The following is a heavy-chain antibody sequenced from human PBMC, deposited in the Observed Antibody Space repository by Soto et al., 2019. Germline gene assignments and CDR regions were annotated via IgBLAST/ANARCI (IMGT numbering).Heavy chain of an antibody. Sequence: QVQLVQSGAEVKKPGSSVTVSCKASGGTFSNYAISWVRQAPGQGLEWMGGIIPMFGTPNYAQKFQGRVTITADESTNTAYMELSSLRSEDTAVYYCARDRGNFDYWGQGTLVTVSS. CDR1: GGTFSNYA. J-gene: IGHJ4*02. V-gene: IGHV1-69*01. CDR2: IIPMFGTP. CDR3: ARDRGNFDY.